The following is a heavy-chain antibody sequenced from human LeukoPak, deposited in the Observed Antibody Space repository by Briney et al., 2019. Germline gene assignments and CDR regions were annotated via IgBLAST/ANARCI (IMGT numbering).Heavy chain of an antibody. V-gene: IGHV5-51*01. J-gene: IGHJ4*02. Sequence: GESLKISCKGSGYSFTSYWIGWVRQMPGKGLEWMGIIYPGDSDTRYSPSFQGQVTISADKSISTAYLQWSSLKASDTAMYYCARSPIPRGGHSSGFDYWGQGTLVTVSS. CDR1: GYSFTSYW. CDR2: IYPGDSDT. D-gene: IGHD3-22*01. CDR3: ARSPIPRGGHSSGFDY.